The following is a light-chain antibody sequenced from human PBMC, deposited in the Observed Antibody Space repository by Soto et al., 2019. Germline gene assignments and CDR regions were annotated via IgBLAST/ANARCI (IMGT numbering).Light chain of an antibody. CDR2: EVT. J-gene: IGLJ1*01. CDR3: SSYTSSSTYV. Sequence: QSALTQPASVSGSLGQSITISCTGTSSDVGGYNYVSWYQQHPAKAPKLMIYEVTWRPSGVSNRFSGSKSGNTASLTISGLQAEDEADYYCSSYTSSSTYVFGTGTKVTVL. V-gene: IGLV2-14*01. CDR1: SSDVGGYNY.